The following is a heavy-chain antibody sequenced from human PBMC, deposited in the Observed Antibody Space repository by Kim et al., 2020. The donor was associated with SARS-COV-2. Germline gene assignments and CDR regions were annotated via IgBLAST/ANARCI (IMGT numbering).Heavy chain of an antibody. CDR3: VRGGSYYVL. D-gene: IGHD3-10*02. V-gene: IGHV3-7*03. Sequence: YYVGSVQGRFTIHRDNAQTSLYLQMNSLRAEDTAVYFCVRGGSYYVLWGQGTMVTVSS. J-gene: IGHJ3*01.